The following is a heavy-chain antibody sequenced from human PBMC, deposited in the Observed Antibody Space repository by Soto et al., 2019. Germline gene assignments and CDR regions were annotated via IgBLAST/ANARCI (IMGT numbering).Heavy chain of an antibody. CDR1: GFTFRSYA. J-gene: IGHJ2*01. CDR2: ISGSGIST. Sequence: DVQLLESGGGLVQPGGSLRLSCAASGFTFRSYAMSWVRQAPGKGLEWVSGISGSGISTHYANSVKGRFTVSRDNSKNTLYPQRNSLRAEYTAVHNCANEPVGPDWYFDLWGRGTLVTVSS. V-gene: IGHV3-23*01. CDR3: ANEPVGPDWYFDL.